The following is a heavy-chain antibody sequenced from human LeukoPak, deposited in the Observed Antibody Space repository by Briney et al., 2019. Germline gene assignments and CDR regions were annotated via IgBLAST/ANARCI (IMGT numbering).Heavy chain of an antibody. D-gene: IGHD3-16*01. CDR1: GFTFSSYG. CDR2: INHNGNVN. Sequence: GVLRLSCAASGFTFSSYGMNWARQAPGKGLEWVASINHNGNVNYYVDSVKGRFTISRDNAKNSLYLQMSNLRAEDTAVYFCARGGGLDVWGQGATVTVSS. CDR3: ARGGGLDV. V-gene: IGHV3-7*03. J-gene: IGHJ6*02.